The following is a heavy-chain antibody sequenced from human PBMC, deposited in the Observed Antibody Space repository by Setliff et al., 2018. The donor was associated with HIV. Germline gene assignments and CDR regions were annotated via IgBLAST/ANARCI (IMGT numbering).Heavy chain of an antibody. V-gene: IGHV1-18*01. D-gene: IGHD1-26*01. CDR3: AREGSGSHI. CDR2: ISGHNGDT. CDR1: GYTFSRYD. J-gene: IGHJ3*02. Sequence: ASVKVSCKASGYTFSRYDVTWVRQAPGQGLEWMGGISGHNGDTKYPQKFQGRVTMTTDTSTSTAYMELRSLRSDDTAVYYCAREGSGSHIWGQGTMVTVSS.